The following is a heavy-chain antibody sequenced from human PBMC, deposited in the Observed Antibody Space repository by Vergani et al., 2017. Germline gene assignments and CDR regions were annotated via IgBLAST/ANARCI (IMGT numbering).Heavy chain of an antibody. V-gene: IGHV1-2*02. D-gene: IGHD6-19*01. CDR2: INPNSGGT. CDR3: ARDGSGWYGDNWFDP. CDR1: GYTFTGYY. Sequence: QVQLVQSGAEVKKPGASVKVSCKASGYTFTGYYMHWVRQAPGQGLEWMGWINPNSGGTNYAQKFQGRVTMTRDTSISTAYMELSRLRSDDTAVYYCARDGSGWYGDNWFDPWGQGTLVTVSS. J-gene: IGHJ5*02.